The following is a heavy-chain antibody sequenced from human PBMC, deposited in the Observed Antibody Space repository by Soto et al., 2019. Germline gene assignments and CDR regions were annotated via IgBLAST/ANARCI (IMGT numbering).Heavy chain of an antibody. CDR2: IYYSGST. CDR1: AGSISSYY. J-gene: IGHJ4*02. CDR3: ARRYGYSFDY. V-gene: IGHV4-59*08. D-gene: IGHD1-1*01. Sequence: QVQLQESGPGLVKPSETLSLTCTVSAGSISSYYWSWIRQPPGRGLEWIGYIYYSGSTNYNPSLKSRVTISVDTSKNQFSLKLSSVTAADTVVYYCARRYGYSFDYWGQGTLVTVSS.